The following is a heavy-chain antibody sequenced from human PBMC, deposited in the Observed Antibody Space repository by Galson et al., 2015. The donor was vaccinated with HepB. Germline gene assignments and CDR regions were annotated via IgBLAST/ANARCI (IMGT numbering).Heavy chain of an antibody. CDR1: GYTFTGYY. D-gene: IGHD3-3*01. J-gene: IGHJ4*02. CDR2: ISAYNGNT. Sequence: SVKVSCKASGYTFTGYYMHWVRQAPGQGLEWMGWISAYNGNTNYAQKLQGRVTMTTDTSTSTAYMELRSLRSDDTAVYYCARDTDYDFWSDYWGQGTLVTVSS. CDR3: ARDTDYDFWSDY. V-gene: IGHV1-18*04.